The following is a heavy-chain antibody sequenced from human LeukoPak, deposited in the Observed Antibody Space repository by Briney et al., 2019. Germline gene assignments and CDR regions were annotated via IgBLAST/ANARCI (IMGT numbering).Heavy chain of an antibody. J-gene: IGHJ4*02. V-gene: IGHV3-30-3*01. Sequence: SGGSLRLSCAASGFTFSSYAMHWVRQAPGKGLEWVAVISYDGSNKYYADPVKGRFTISRDNSKNTLYLQMNSLRAEDTAVYYCARELTYCSGGSCYNDYWGQGTLVTVSS. CDR3: ARELTYCSGGSCYNDY. CDR1: GFTFSSYA. CDR2: ISYDGSNK. D-gene: IGHD2-15*01.